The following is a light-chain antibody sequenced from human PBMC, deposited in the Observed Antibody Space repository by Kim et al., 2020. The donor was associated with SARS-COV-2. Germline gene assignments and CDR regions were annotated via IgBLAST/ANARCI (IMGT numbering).Light chain of an antibody. Sequence: EIVLAQSPATLSLSPGERATLSCRASQSVSSSLAWYQQKPGQAPRLLIYDASNRATGIPVRFSGSGSGTDFTLTISSLEPEDFAVYYCQQRSNWPRTFGQGTKGDIK. CDR1: QSVSSS. V-gene: IGKV3-11*01. CDR3: QQRSNWPRT. J-gene: IGKJ1*01. CDR2: DAS.